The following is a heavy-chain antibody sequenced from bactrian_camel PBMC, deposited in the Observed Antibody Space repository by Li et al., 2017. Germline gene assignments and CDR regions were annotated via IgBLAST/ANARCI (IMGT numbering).Heavy chain of an antibody. CDR2: IAIGGGST. V-gene: IGHV3S54*01. J-gene: IGHJ4*01. Sequence: HVQLVESGGGSVQSGSSLRLSCAASDYPWGNNCMGWFRQPPGKEREGVAAIAIGGGSTFYADSVKGRFTISQDGAQRTIHLQMNRLEPEDTAIYYCAATGMQWDTWTTGAREPRSPSPQ. CDR1: DYPWGNNC. D-gene: IGHD7*01. CDR3: AATGMQWDTWTT.